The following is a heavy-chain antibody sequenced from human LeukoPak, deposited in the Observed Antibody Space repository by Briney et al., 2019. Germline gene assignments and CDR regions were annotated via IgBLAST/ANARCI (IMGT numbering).Heavy chain of an antibody. Sequence: GGSLRLSCAASGFTFSNAWMNWVRQAPGKGLEWVPFISSSSITIHYGDPVKGRFTISRNNARDILYLQMDSLRVEDTAIYYCARVYDVLTGGFDYWGQGVPVTVSS. J-gene: IGHJ4*02. V-gene: IGHV3-21*01. CDR1: GFTFSNAW. D-gene: IGHD3-9*01. CDR3: ARVYDVLTGGFDY. CDR2: ISSSSITI.